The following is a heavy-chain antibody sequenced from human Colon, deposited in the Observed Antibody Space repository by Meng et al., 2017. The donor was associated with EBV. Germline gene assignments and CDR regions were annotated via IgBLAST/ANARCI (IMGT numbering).Heavy chain of an antibody. V-gene: IGHV4-31*03. D-gene: IGHD6-19*01. CDR3: ARVSSGWDYFDY. CDR2: IYYSGST. CDR1: GGSVSSGGYY. J-gene: IGHJ4*02. Sequence: VQLEQSRHRLVTPSQTLSLTCPVSGGSVSSGGYYWTWIRQHPGKGLEWFGHIYYSGSTFYNPSLKRRVIISIDTSKNQFSLNLRSVTAADTAVYYCARVSSGWDYFDYWGQGTLVTVSS.